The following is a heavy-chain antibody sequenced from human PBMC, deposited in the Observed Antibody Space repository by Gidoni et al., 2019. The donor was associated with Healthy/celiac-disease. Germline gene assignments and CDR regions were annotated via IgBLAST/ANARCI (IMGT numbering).Heavy chain of an antibody. Sequence: QVQLVESGGGVVQPGRSLRLSCAASGFTFSSYGMHWFRQAPCKGLELLAVIWYDGSNKYYADSVKGRFTISRDNSKNTLYLQMNSLRAEDTAVYYCARDVSSYGLDFDYWGQGTLVTVSS. CDR1: GFTFSSYG. CDR2: IWYDGSNK. CDR3: ARDVSSYGLDFDY. V-gene: IGHV3-33*01. J-gene: IGHJ4*02. D-gene: IGHD5-18*01.